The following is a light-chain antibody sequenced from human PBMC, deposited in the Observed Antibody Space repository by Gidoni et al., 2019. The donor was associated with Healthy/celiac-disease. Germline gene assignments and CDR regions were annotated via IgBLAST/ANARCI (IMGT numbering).Light chain of an antibody. Sequence: EIVLTQSPGTLSLSPGERATLSCRASQSVSSSHLAWYQQKPGQAPRLLIYGASSRATGIPDRFSGSGSGTDFTLTISRLEPEDFAVYYCQQYGSSPFTFXPXTKVDIK. CDR3: QQYGSSPFT. CDR2: GAS. CDR1: QSVSSSH. J-gene: IGKJ3*01. V-gene: IGKV3-20*01.